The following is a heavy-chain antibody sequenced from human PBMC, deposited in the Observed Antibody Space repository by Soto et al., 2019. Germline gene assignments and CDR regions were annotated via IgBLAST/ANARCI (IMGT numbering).Heavy chain of an antibody. CDR3: ARVGYRPRAFDY. J-gene: IGHJ4*02. CDR2: IKQDGSDK. V-gene: IGHV3-7*04. CDR1: GITVSKHW. D-gene: IGHD6-13*01. Sequence: GGSQRNSCTGSGITVSKHWMSWVSKAPGQGMEWVANIKQDGSDKKYVDSVKGRFTISRDNAKDSLDLQMNSLRAEDTAVYYCARVGYRPRAFDYSGQGTLVTVSS.